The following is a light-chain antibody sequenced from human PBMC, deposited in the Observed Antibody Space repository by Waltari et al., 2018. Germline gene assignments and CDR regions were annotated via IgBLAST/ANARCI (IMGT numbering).Light chain of an antibody. CDR1: QTLSSY. Sequence: EIVLTQSPATLYLSPGDRANLSCRASQTLSSYVSWYQQRPGQAPRLFIYDASKRATGIPARFSGSGSGADFTLTISDLEPEDSAVYYCQQRASWPPRYSFGQGTKLEIK. CDR3: QQRASWPPRYS. CDR2: DAS. J-gene: IGKJ2*03. V-gene: IGKV3-11*01.